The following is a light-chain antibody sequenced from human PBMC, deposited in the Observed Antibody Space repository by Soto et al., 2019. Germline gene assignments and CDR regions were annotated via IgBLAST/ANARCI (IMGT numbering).Light chain of an antibody. CDR2: DVN. V-gene: IGLV2-14*01. CDR3: CSYVGATTYV. Sequence: QSVLTQPASVSGSPGQSITISCTGTSSDVGGYIYVSWYQQHPGKAPKLMVFDVNNRPSGVSNRFSGSNSGSTASLTISGLQAEDEADYYCCSYVGATTYVFGTGTKVTV. CDR1: SSDVGGYIY. J-gene: IGLJ1*01.